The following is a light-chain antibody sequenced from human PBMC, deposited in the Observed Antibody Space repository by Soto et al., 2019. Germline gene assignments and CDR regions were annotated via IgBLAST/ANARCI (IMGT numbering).Light chain of an antibody. CDR2: DTS. Sequence: LLTQSPATLSLSPGERATLSCRASQSVSSYIAWYQRKPGQAPRLLIYDTSNRATGVPARFSGSGSGTDFTLTISSLEPEAFAVYYCQQRSNWPPAITFGQGTRLEI. J-gene: IGKJ5*01. CDR1: QSVSSY. CDR3: QQRSNWPPAIT. V-gene: IGKV3-11*01.